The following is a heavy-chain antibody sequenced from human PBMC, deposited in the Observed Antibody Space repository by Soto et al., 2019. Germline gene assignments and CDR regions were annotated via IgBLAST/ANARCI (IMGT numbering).Heavy chain of an antibody. CDR3: ARLPTPSRKFEY. Sequence: SVKVSCKASGGTFSSYAISWVRQAPGQGLEWMGGIIPIFGTANYAQKFQGRVTITADESTSTAYMELSSLRSEDTAVYYCARLPTPSRKFEYWGQGTLVTVSS. J-gene: IGHJ4*02. CDR2: IIPIFGTA. V-gene: IGHV1-69*13. CDR1: GGTFSSYA.